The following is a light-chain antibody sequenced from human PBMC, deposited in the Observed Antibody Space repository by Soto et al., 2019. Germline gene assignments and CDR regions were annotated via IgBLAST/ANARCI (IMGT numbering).Light chain of an antibody. Sequence: DIQMTQSPSTVSASVGDRVTITGRASQSISTWLAWYQQKPGKAPRLLIYKASSLESGVPSRFTGSGSGTQFTLIIDSLQPDDSATYYFQHYDSYPYTFGQGTKLEI. J-gene: IGKJ2*01. V-gene: IGKV1-5*03. CDR1: QSISTW. CDR2: KAS. CDR3: QHYDSYPYT.